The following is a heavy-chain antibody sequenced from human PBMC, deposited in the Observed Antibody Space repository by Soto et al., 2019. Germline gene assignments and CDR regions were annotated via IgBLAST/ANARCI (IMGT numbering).Heavy chain of an antibody. D-gene: IGHD1-7*01. CDR2: IYRTGST. CDR3: ASRDPGTSVDY. V-gene: IGHV4-4*02. J-gene: IGHJ4*02. Sequence: ASETLSLTCAVSGGSFTSNNWWTWVRQPPGQGLEWIGEIYRTGSTNYNPSLKSRVTRSLDKSENQFSLKVTSLTAADTAVYSCASRDPGTSVDYWGQGTLVTVSS. CDR1: GGSFTSNNW.